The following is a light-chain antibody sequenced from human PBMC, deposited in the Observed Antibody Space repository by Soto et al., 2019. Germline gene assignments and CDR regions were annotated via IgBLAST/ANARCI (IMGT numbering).Light chain of an antibody. CDR3: QQTYRTPLT. V-gene: IGKV1-39*01. Sequence: DIQMTQSPSSLSASVGDRVTITCRAGQYIGRYLNWYQQKPGKAPKLLIYAASSLHSGVPSRVSGSGSGTDFTLTISSLQPEDFATYSCQQTYRTPLTFGGGTKVDI. CDR2: AAS. CDR1: QYIGRY. J-gene: IGKJ4*01.